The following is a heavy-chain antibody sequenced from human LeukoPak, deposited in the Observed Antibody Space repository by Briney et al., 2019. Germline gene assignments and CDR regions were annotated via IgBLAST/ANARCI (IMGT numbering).Heavy chain of an antibody. D-gene: IGHD3-22*01. CDR1: GGTFSSYA. J-gene: IGHJ4*02. CDR3: ARDLKGYDSSGYAHSY. V-gene: IGHV1-69*04. CDR2: IIPILGIA. Sequence: SVKVSCKASGGTFSSYAISWVRQAPGQGLEWMGRIIPILGIANYARKFQGRVTITADKSTSTAYMELSSLRSEDTAVYYCARDLKGYDSSGYAHSYWGQGTLVTVSS.